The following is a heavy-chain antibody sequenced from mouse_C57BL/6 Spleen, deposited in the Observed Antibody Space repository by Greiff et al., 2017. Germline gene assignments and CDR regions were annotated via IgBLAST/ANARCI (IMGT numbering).Heavy chain of an antibody. J-gene: IGHJ4*01. Sequence: EVQLQQSGPELVKPGASVKISCKASGYTFTDYYMNWVKQSHGKSLEWIGDINPNNGGTSYNQKFKGKATLTVDKSSSTAYMELRSLTSEDSAVYYCARDRGSSLYYYAMDYWGQGTSVTVSS. CDR2: INPNNGGT. D-gene: IGHD1-1*01. CDR1: GYTFTDYY. V-gene: IGHV1-26*01. CDR3: ARDRGSSLYYYAMDY.